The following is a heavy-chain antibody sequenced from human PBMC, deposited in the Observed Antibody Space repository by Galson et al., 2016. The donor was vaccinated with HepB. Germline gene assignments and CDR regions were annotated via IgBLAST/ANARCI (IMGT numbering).Heavy chain of an antibody. J-gene: IGHJ6*02. CDR1: GDSVSSNSAA. CDR3: AHGRLGQEWADYGMDV. V-gene: IGHV6-1*01. D-gene: IGHD3-3*01. Sequence: CAISGDSVSSNSAAWNWIRQSPSRGLEWLGRTYYRSKWYNDYAVSVKSRITINPDSSKNQLSLQLNSVTPEDTAVYYCAHGRLGQEWADYGMDVWGQGTTVTVSS. CDR2: TYYRSKWYN.